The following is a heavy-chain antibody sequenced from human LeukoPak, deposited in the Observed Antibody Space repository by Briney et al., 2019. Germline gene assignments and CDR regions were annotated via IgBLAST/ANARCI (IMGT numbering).Heavy chain of an antibody. CDR3: ARAHQGIRSSSWWFDY. Sequence: PSETLSLTCTVLDGSISIYYWSWIRQPPGKGLEWIGYIYNSGSTNYNPSLKSRVTISVDTSKHQFSLKLSSVTAADTAMYYCARAHQGIRSSSWWFDYWGQGTLVTVSS. CDR2: IYNSGST. D-gene: IGHD6-13*01. CDR1: DGSISIYY. V-gene: IGHV4-59*01. J-gene: IGHJ4*02.